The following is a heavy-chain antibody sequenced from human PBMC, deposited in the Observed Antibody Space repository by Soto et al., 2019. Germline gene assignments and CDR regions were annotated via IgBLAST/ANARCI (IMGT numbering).Heavy chain of an antibody. J-gene: IGHJ6*02. Sequence: GGSLRLSCAASGFTFSSYGMHWVRQAPGKGLEWVAVIWYDGSNKYYADSVKGRFTISRDNSKNTLYLQMNSLRAEDTAVYYCARELYYDFWSGYYNYYYYYGMDVWGQGTTVTVSS. CDR1: GFTFSSYG. CDR3: ARELYYDFWSGYYNYYYYYGMDV. V-gene: IGHV3-33*01. D-gene: IGHD3-3*01. CDR2: IWYDGSNK.